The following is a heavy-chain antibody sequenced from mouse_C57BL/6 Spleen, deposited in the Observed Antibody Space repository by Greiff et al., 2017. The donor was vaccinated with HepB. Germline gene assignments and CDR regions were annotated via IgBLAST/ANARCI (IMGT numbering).Heavy chain of an antibody. CDR3: ARRPSDLLRRGYFDV. Sequence: EVKLLESGGGLVKPGGSLKLSCAASGFTFSSYTMSWVRQTPEKRLEWVATISGGGGNTYYPDSVKGRFTISRDNAKNTLYLQMSSLRSEDTALYYCARRPSDLLRRGYFDVWGTGTTVTVSS. CDR2: ISGGGGNT. CDR1: GFTFSSYT. J-gene: IGHJ1*03. D-gene: IGHD1-1*01. V-gene: IGHV5-9*01.